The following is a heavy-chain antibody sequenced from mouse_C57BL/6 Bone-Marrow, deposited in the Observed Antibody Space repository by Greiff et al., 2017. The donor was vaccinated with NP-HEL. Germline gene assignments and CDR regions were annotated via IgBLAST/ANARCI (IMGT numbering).Heavy chain of an antibody. D-gene: IGHD2-3*01. Sequence: LQPGAELVKPGASVKMSCKASGYTFTSYWITWVKQRPGQGLEWIGDIYPGSGSTNYNEKFKSKATLTVDTSSSTAYMQLSSLTSEDSAVYYCARIYDGYYDAMDYWGQGTSVTVSS. J-gene: IGHJ4*01. CDR3: ARIYDGYYDAMDY. CDR2: IYPGSGST. V-gene: IGHV1-55*01. CDR1: GYTFTSYW.